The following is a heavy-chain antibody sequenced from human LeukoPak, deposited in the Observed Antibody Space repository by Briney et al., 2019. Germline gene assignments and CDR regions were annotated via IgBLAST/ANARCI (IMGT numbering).Heavy chain of an antibody. CDR3: ARVAERTWLPYDAAFDI. CDR1: GGSISSYY. CDR2: IYYSGST. D-gene: IGHD3-9*01. J-gene: IGHJ3*02. Sequence: PSETLSLTCTVSGGSISSYYWSWIRQPPGKGLEWIGYIYYSGSTNYSPSLKSRVTISVDTSKNQFSLKLSSVTAADTAVYYCARVAERTWLPYDAAFDIWGRGTMVTVSS. V-gene: IGHV4-59*08.